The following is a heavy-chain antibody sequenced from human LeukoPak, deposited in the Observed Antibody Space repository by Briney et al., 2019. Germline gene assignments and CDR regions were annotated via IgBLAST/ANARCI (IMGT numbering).Heavy chain of an antibody. CDR3: ARTGSGRDYYGMDV. CDR1: GGSLSGAY. CDR2: IYYSGST. Sequence: SKTLSLTCSVSGGSLSGAYWSWIRQAPGKGLEWIGYIYYSGSTDYNPSLESRVTISIDTSKNHFSLNLTAVTAADTAIYYCARTGSGRDYYGMDVWGQGTSVTVSS. D-gene: IGHD5-12*01. V-gene: IGHV4-59*01. J-gene: IGHJ6*02.